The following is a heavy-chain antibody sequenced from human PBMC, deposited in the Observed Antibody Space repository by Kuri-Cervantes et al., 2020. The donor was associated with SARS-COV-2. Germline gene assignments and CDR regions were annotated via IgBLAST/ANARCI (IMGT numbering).Heavy chain of an antibody. J-gene: IGHJ6*03. CDR2: ISSSSSTI. CDR3: ARGAANYYYMDV. CDR1: GLTFSVYG. V-gene: IGHV3-48*01. Sequence: GGSLRLSCAASGLTFSVYGLNWVRQAPGKGLEWVSYISSSSSTIHYADSVKGRFTISRDNAKKSLFLQMNSLRAEDTAVYYCARGAANYYYMDVWGKGTTVTVSS. D-gene: IGHD3-16*01.